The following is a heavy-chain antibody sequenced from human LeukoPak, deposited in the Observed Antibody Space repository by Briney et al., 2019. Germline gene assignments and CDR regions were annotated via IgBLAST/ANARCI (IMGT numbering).Heavy chain of an antibody. V-gene: IGHV4-39*01. J-gene: IGHJ5*02. CDR3: ARARMAGPGNWFDP. CDR1: GGSISSSSYY. CDR2: IFYSGTT. D-gene: IGHD2-8*01. Sequence: SETLSLTCTVSGGSISSSSYYWGWIRQPPGKGLEWIGNIFYSGTTYYNPSLKSRVTISVDTSKNQFSLKLSSVTAADTAVYYCARARMAGPGNWFDPWGQGTLVTVSS.